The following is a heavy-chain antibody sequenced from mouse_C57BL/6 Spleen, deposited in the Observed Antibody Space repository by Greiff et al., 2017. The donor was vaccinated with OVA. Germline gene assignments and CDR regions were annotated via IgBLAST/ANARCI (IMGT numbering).Heavy chain of an antibody. D-gene: IGHD2-3*01. V-gene: IGHV1-15*01. J-gene: IGHJ2*01. Sequence: QVQLQQSGAELVRPGASVTLSCKASGYTFTDYEMHWVKQTPVHGLEWIGAIDPETGGTAYNQKFKGKAILTADKSSSTAYMELRSLTSEDSAVYYCTRSILGYYFDYWGQGTTLTVSS. CDR3: TRSILGYYFDY. CDR1: GYTFTDYE. CDR2: IDPETGGT.